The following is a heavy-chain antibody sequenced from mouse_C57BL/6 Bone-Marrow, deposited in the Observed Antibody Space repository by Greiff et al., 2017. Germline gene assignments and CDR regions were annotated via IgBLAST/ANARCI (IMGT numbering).Heavy chain of an antibody. D-gene: IGHD1-1*01. V-gene: IGHV1-15*01. J-gene: IGHJ2*01. Sequence: VQLQQSGAELVRPGASVTLSCKASGYTFTDYEMHWVKQTPVHGLEWIGAIDPETGGTAYNQKFKGKAILTADKSSSTAYMELCSLTSEDSAVYYCTRGIYYYGSFDYWGQGTTLTVSS. CDR3: TRGIYYYGSFDY. CDR1: GYTFTDYE. CDR2: IDPETGGT.